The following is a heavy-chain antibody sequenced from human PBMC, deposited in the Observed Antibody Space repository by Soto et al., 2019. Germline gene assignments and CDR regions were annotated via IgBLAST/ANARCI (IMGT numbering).Heavy chain of an antibody. J-gene: IGHJ4*02. CDR2: IYSGGST. CDR1: GFTVSSKY. D-gene: IGHD1-1*01. Sequence: GGSLRLSCAASGFTVSSKYMSWVRQAPGKGLEWVSIIYSGGSTYYADSVKGRFTISRHDSENTLYLQMNSLRVEDTAVYYCARYSGTRGFDYWGQGTLVTVSS. V-gene: IGHV3-53*04. CDR3: ARYSGTRGFDY.